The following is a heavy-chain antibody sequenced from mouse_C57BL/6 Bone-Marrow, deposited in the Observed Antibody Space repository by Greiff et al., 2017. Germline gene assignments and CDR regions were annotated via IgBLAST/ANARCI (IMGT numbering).Heavy chain of an antibody. V-gene: IGHV1-82*01. J-gene: IGHJ2*01. D-gene: IGHD1-1*01. Sequence: QVQLQQSGPELVKPGASVKISCKASGYAFSSSRMNWVKQRPGKGLEWIGRLYPGDGDTNYNGKFKGKATLTADKSSSTSYMQLSSLTSEYSAVYFCAIHYCSSLIIFDYWGQGTTLTVSS. CDR3: AIHYCSSLIIFDY. CDR2: LYPGDGDT. CDR1: GYAFSSSR.